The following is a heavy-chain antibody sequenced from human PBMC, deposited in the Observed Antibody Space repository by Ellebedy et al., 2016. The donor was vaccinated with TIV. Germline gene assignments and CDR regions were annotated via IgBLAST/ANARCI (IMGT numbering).Heavy chain of an antibody. CDR2: IYYSGST. Sequence: MPSETLSLTCTVSGDSMSSYYWSWIRQPPGKGLEWIGFIYYSGSTNYNPSLKSRVTISVDASKSQFSLKLSSVTAADTAVYYCARISATGSHFDYWGQGTLLTVSS. D-gene: IGHD6-13*01. CDR1: GDSMSSYY. V-gene: IGHV4-59*01. CDR3: ARISATGSHFDY. J-gene: IGHJ4*02.